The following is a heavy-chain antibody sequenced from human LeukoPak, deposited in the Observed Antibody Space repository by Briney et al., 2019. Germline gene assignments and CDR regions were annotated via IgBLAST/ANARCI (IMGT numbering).Heavy chain of an antibody. D-gene: IGHD6-6*01. CDR1: GGSFSGYY. V-gene: IGHV4-34*01. CDR3: ASNSSSGPVDY. J-gene: IGHJ4*02. Sequence: SETLSLTCAVYGGSFSGYYWSWIRQPPGKGLEWIGEINHSGSTNHNPSLKSRVTISVDTSKNQFSLKLNSVTAADTAVYYCASNSSSGPVDYWGQGTLVTVSS. CDR2: INHSGST.